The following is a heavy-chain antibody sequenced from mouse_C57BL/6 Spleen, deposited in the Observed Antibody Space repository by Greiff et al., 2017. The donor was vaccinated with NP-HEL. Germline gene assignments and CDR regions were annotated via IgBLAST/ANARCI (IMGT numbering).Heavy chain of an antibody. Sequence: QVQLQQPGAELVMPGASVKLSCKASGYTFTSYWMHWVKQRPGQGLEWIGEIDPSDSYTNYNQKFKGKSTLTVDKSSSTAYMQLSSLTSEDSAVYYCARYQSYYFDYWGQGTTLTVSS. CDR3: ARYQSYYFDY. V-gene: IGHV1-69*01. CDR2: IDPSDSYT. CDR1: GYTFTSYW. J-gene: IGHJ2*01.